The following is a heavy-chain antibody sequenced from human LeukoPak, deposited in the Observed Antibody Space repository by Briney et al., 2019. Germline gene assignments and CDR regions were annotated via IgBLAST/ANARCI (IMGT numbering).Heavy chain of an antibody. CDR1: GGSISSYY. J-gene: IGHJ4*02. Sequence: SGTLSLTCTVSGGSISSYYWSWIRQPPGKGLEWIGYIYYSGSTNYDPSLKSRVTISVDTSKNQFSLKLSSVTAADTAVYYCARVSYDSSGYQQFDYWGQGTLVTVSS. CDR3: ARVSYDSSGYQQFDY. D-gene: IGHD3-22*01. V-gene: IGHV4-59*01. CDR2: IYYSGST.